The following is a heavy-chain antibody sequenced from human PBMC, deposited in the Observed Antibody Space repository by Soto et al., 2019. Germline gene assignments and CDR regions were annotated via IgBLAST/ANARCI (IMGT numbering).Heavy chain of an antibody. V-gene: IGHV4-31*03. CDR1: GGSISSGGYY. J-gene: IGHJ4*02. CDR2: IYYSGST. D-gene: IGHD6-6*01. CDR3: ARGIEYSTHFDY. Sequence: SETLSLTCTVSGGSISSGGYYWSWIRQHPGKGLEWIGYIYYSGSTYYNPSLKSRVTISVDTSKNQFSLKLSSVTAADTAVYYCARGIEYSTHFDYWGQGTLVTVSS.